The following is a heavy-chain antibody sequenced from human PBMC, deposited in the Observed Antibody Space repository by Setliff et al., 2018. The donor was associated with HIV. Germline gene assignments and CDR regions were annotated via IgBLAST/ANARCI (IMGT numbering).Heavy chain of an antibody. D-gene: IGHD6-13*01. V-gene: IGHV3-33*03. CDR1: GFTFSSYG. J-gene: IGHJ6*02. Sequence: CAASGFTFSSYGMHWVRQAPGKGLEWVAVISFDGSDKYYADSVKGRFTISRDKSKNTLYLQMDSLRAEDTCVYYCAKDVVVAAAGLQDRKSYHLFGMDVWGQGTTVTVSS. CDR2: ISFDGSDK. CDR3: AKDVVVAAAGLQDRKSYHLFGMDV.